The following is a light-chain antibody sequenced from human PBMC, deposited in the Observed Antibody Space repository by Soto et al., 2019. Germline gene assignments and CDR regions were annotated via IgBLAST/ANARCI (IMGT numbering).Light chain of an antibody. CDR2: EVS. CDR3: SSYTSSSSDV. Sequence: QSALTQPASVSGSPGQSITISCTGTSSDVGGYKYVSWYQQHPGKAPKLMIYEVSNGPSGVSNRFSGSKSGNTASLTISGLQAEDEADYYCSSYTSSSSDVFGTGTKLTVL. J-gene: IGLJ1*01. V-gene: IGLV2-14*01. CDR1: SSDVGGYKY.